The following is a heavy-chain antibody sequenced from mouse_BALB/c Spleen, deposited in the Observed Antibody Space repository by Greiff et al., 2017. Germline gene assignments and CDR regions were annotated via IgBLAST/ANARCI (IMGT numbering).Heavy chain of an antibody. CDR1: GFPFSSFG. D-gene: IGHD2-14*01. Sequence: VQVVESGGGLVQPGGSRKLSCAASGFPFSSFGMPWVRQAPEKGLEWVAYISSGSSTIYYADTVKGRFTISRDNPKNTLFLQMTSLRSEDTAMDYCAREGNRYYAMDYWGQGTSVTVSS. J-gene: IGHJ4*01. CDR2: ISSGSSTI. CDR3: AREGNRYYAMDY. V-gene: IGHV5-17*02.